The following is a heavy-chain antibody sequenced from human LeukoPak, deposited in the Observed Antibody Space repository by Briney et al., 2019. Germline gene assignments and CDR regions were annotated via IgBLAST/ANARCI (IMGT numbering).Heavy chain of an antibody. J-gene: IGHJ4*02. CDR3: SRGLDYGDYDLDY. CDR2: IRSRVYGGTI. D-gene: IGHD4-17*01. V-gene: IGHV3-49*03. CDR1: GFTFGDYA. Sequence: PGGSLRLSCTTSGFTFGDYAMSWFRQAPGKGLEWVGFIRSRVYGGTIEYAASVKGRFIISRDDSKSIAYLQMNSLKIEDTAIYHCSRGLDYGDYDLDYWGQGTLVIVSS.